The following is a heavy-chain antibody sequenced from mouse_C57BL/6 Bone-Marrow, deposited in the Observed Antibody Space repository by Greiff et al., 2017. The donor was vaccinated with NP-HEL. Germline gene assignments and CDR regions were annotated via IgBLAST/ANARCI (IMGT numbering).Heavy chain of an antibody. V-gene: IGHV1-64*01. D-gene: IGHD1-1*01. CDR3: ARFIGGMNYGVDY. J-gene: IGHJ2*01. CDR1: GYTFTSYW. Sequence: VQLQQSGAELVKPGASVKLSCKASGYTFTSYWMHWVKQRPGQGLEWIGMIHPNSGSTNYNEKFKSKATLTVDKSSSTAYMQLSSLTSEDSAVYYCARFIGGMNYGVDYWGQGTTLTVSS. CDR2: IHPNSGST.